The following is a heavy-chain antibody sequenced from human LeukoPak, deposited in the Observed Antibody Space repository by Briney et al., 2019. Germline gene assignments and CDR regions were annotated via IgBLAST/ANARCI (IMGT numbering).Heavy chain of an antibody. CDR2: INHSGST. J-gene: IGHJ6*02. CDR1: GGSFSGYY. D-gene: IGHD3-10*01. Sequence: PSETLSLTCAVYGGSFSGYYWSWIRQPPGKGLEWIGEINHSGSTNYNPSLKSRVTISVDTSKNQFSLKLSSVTAADTAVYYCAREYGSGSYSGMDVWGQGITVTVSS. CDR3: AREYGSGSYSGMDV. V-gene: IGHV4-34*01.